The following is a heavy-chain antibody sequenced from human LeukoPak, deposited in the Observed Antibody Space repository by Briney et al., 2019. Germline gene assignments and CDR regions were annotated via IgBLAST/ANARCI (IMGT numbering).Heavy chain of an antibody. D-gene: IGHD6-13*01. J-gene: IGHJ4*02. Sequence: SETLSLTCTVSGGSISSSSYYWGWIRQPPGKGLEWIGSIYYSGSTYYNPSLKSRVTISVDTSKNQFSLKLSSVTAADTAVYYCASASRGAAAGTGPPDYWGQGTLVTVSS. CDR3: ASASRGAAAGTGPPDY. CDR1: GGSISSSSYY. CDR2: IYYSGST. V-gene: IGHV4-39*07.